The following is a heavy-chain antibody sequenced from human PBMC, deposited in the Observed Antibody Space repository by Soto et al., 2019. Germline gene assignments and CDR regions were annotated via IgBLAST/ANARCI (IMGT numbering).Heavy chain of an antibody. V-gene: IGHV1-2*04. J-gene: IGHJ6*02. Sequence: QVQLVQSGAEVKKPGASVKVSCKASGYTFTGYYMHWVRQAPGQGLEWMGWINPNSGGTNYAQKFQGWVIMTRDTSISTAYMELSRLRSDDTAVYYCARGPSSSSPYYYYGMDVWGQGTTVTVSS. CDR1: GYTFTGYY. D-gene: IGHD6-6*01. CDR3: ARGPSSSSPYYYYGMDV. CDR2: INPNSGGT.